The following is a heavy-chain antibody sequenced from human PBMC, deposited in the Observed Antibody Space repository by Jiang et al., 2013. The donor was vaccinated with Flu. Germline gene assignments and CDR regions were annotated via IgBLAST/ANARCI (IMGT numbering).Heavy chain of an antibody. D-gene: IGHD2-2*01. Sequence: LLKPSETLSLTCTVSGGSISSYYWSWIRQPPGKGLEWIGYIYYSGSTNYNPSLKSRVTISVDTSKNQFSLKLSSVTAADTAVYYCARRYCSSTSCYGANWFDPWGQGTLVTVSS. CDR2: IYYSGST. CDR3: ARRYCSSTSCYGANWFDP. CDR1: GGSISSYY. J-gene: IGHJ5*02. V-gene: IGHV4-59*08.